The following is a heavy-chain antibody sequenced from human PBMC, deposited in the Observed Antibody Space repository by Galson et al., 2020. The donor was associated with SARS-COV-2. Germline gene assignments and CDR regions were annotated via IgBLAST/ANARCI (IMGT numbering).Heavy chain of an antibody. CDR3: ARHSTTSGTRPDDAYDI. D-gene: IGHD2-2*01. V-gene: IGHV4-39*01. J-gene: IGHJ3*02. Sequence: SETLSLTCTVSGGSVSSSSYYWGWVRQPPGKGLEWIGIIYDSGSTYYNPSLKSRVTISTDTSKNQFSLKLTSVTAADTAVYYCARHSTTSGTRPDDAYDIWGQGTMVIVSS. CDR2: IYDSGST. CDR1: GGSVSSSSYY.